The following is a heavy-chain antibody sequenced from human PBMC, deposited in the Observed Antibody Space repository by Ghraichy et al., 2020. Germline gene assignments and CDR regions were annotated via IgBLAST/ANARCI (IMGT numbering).Heavy chain of an antibody. CDR1: GGSFSGYY. V-gene: IGHV4-34*01. CDR2: INHSGST. D-gene: IGHD3-10*01. Sequence: TLSLTCAVYGGSFSGYYWSWIRQPPGKGLEWIGEINHSGSTNYNPSLKSRVTISVDTSKNQFSLKLSSVTAADTAVYYCARGDFSFYGSGSYPTRPWGQGTLVTVSS. CDR3: ARGDFSFYGSGSYPTRP. J-gene: IGHJ5*02.